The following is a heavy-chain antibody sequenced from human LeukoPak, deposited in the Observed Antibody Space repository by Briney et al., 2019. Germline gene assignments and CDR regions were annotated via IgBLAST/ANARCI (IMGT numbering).Heavy chain of an antibody. Sequence: PSETLSLTCAVYGGSFSGYYWSWIRQPPGKGLEWIGEINHSGSTNYNPSLKSRVTISADTSKNQFSLKLSSVTAADTAVYYCASQIAASFDYWGQGTLVTVSS. J-gene: IGHJ4*02. D-gene: IGHD6-6*01. CDR2: INHSGST. V-gene: IGHV4-34*01. CDR3: ASQIAASFDY. CDR1: GGSFSGYY.